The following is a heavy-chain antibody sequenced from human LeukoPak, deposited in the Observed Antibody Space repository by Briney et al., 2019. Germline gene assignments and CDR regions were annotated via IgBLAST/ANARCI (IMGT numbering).Heavy chain of an antibody. J-gene: IGHJ3*02. V-gene: IGHV3-30-3*01. CDR3: ARSSHYDILTGYSEEDAFDI. D-gene: IGHD3-9*01. CDR2: ISSDGNNK. Sequence: GGSLRLSCAASGFTFSSYAMHWVRQAPGKGLEWVAVISSDGNNKYYADSVKGRFTISRDNSKNTLYLQMNSLRAEDTAVYYCARSSHYDILTGYSEEDAFDIWGQGTMVTVSS. CDR1: GFTFSSYA.